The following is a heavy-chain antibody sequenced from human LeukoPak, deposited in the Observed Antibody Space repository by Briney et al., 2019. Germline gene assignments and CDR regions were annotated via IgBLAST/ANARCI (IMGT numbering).Heavy chain of an antibody. CDR2: ISSSSSYI. Sequence: GGSLRLSCAASGFTFSSYSMNWVRQAPGKGLEWVSSISSSSSYIYYADSVKGRFTISRDNAKNSLYLQMNSLRAEDTAVYYCARGRRRIAAAGATPPAPYFDYWGQGTLVTVSS. D-gene: IGHD6-13*01. CDR3: ARGRRRIAAAGATPPAPYFDY. V-gene: IGHV3-21*01. CDR1: GFTFSSYS. J-gene: IGHJ4*02.